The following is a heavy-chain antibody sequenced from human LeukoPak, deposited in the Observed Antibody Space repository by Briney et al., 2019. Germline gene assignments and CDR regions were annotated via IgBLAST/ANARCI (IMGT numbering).Heavy chain of an antibody. CDR2: INWNGGST. Sequence: GGSLRLSCAASGFTFDDYGMSWVRQAPGKGLEWVSSINWNGGSTGYADSVKGRFTISRDNAKNSLYLQMNSLKTEDTAVYYCTREPNPAEYSSSTRQSDTWVYYYYYYMDVWGKGTTVTVSS. V-gene: IGHV3-20*04. CDR3: TREPNPAEYSSSTRQSDTWVYYYYYYMDV. J-gene: IGHJ6*03. CDR1: GFTFDDYG. D-gene: IGHD6-6*01.